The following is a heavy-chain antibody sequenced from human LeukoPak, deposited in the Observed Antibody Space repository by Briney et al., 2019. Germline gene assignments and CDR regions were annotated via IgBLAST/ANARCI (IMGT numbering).Heavy chain of an antibody. V-gene: IGHV3-48*03. D-gene: IGHD4-17*01. CDR1: GFTFSSYE. Sequence: RGSLRLSCAASGFTFSSYEMNWVRQAPGKGLEWVSYISSSGSTIYYADSVKGRFTISRDNAKNSLYLQMNSLRAEDTAVYYCASTFPYGDYLDYWGQGTLVTVSS. CDR2: ISSSGSTI. J-gene: IGHJ4*02. CDR3: ASTFPYGDYLDY.